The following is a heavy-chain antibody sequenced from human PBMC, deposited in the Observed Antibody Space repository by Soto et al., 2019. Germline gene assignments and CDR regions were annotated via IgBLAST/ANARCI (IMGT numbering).Heavy chain of an antibody. CDR1: GGTFSSYT. Sequence: ASVKVSCKASGGTFSSYTISWVRQAPGQGLEWMGRIIPILGIANYAQKFQGRVTITADKSTSTAYMELSSLRSEDTAVYYCAREAHKDIVVVVAATRNWFDPWGQGTLVTVSS. V-gene: IGHV1-69*04. CDR3: AREAHKDIVVVVAATRNWFDP. D-gene: IGHD2-15*01. J-gene: IGHJ5*02. CDR2: IIPILGIA.